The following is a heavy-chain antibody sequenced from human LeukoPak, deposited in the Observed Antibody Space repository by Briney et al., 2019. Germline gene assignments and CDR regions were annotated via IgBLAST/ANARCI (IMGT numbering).Heavy chain of an antibody. V-gene: IGHV3-11*04. J-gene: IGHJ4*02. D-gene: IGHD1-7*01. CDR2: ISRSSSPI. CDR1: GFTFSDEY. CDR3: ARSSAGTTLFDY. Sequence: GGSLRLSCAASGFTFSDEYMSWVRQAPGKGLEWVSYISRSSSPIYYADSVKGRFTISRDNTKNSLYLQMNSLRAEDTAVYYCARSSAGTTLFDYWGQGTLVTVSS.